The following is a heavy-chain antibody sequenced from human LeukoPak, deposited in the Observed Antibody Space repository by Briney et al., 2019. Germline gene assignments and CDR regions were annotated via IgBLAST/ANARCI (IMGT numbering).Heavy chain of an antibody. CDR3: ASIFEAGRYCSGGSCYFRTFDY. CDR2: ISGSGGST. CDR1: GFTFSTYG. V-gene: IGHV3-23*01. Sequence: PGGTLRLSCAASGFTFSTYGMSWVRQAPGKGLVWVSAISGSGGSTYYADSVKGRFTISRDNSKNTLYLQMNTLRAEDTAVYYCASIFEAGRYCSGGSCYFRTFDYWGQGTLVTVSS. D-gene: IGHD2-15*01. J-gene: IGHJ4*02.